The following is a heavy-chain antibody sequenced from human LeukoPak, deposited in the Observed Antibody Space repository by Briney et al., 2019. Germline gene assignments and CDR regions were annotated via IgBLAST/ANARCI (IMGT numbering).Heavy chain of an antibody. D-gene: IGHD3-22*01. CDR2: IYPGDSDT. Sequence: GESLKISCKGSGYRFTSYWIGWLRQMPGKGLEWMGIIYPGDSDTRYSPSFQGQVTISADKSISTAYLQWSSLKASDTAMYYCARQGEGITMIVPFDYWGQGTLVTVSS. CDR3: ARQGEGITMIVPFDY. J-gene: IGHJ4*02. CDR1: GYRFTSYW. V-gene: IGHV5-51*01.